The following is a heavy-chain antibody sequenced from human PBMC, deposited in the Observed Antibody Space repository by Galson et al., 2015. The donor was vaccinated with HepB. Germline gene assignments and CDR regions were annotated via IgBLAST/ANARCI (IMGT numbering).Heavy chain of an antibody. J-gene: IGHJ4*02. CDR1: GYTFSSYG. Sequence: SVKVSCKASGYTFSSYGISWVRQAPGQGLEWMGWISGYNGDTNYSQKLQGRVTMTTDTSTSTAYMELRSLRSGDTAVYYCARDGVEGSGNYWGQGALVIVSS. CDR2: ISGYNGDT. V-gene: IGHV1-18*01. D-gene: IGHD1-26*01. CDR3: ARDGVEGSGNY.